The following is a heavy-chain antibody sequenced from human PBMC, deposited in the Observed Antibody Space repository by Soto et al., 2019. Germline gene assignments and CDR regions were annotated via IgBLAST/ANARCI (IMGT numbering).Heavy chain of an antibody. CDR2: IYYSGST. D-gene: IGHD2-15*01. Sequence: SETLSLTCTVSGGSISSGGYYWSWIRQHPGKGLEWIGYIYYSGSTYYNPSLKSRVTISVDTSKNQFSLKLSSVTAADTAVYYCARGIVVVAATGDAFDIWGQGTMVTV. CDR1: GGSISSGGYY. CDR3: ARGIVVVAATGDAFDI. J-gene: IGHJ3*02. V-gene: IGHV4-31*03.